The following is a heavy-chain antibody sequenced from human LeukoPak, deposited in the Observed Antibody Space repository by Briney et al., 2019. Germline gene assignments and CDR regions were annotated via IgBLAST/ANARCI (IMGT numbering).Heavy chain of an antibody. J-gene: IGHJ3*01. CDR3: AKDFGGTTHASDV. CDR2: IRFDGSNK. V-gene: IGHV3-30*02. Sequence: GGSLRLSCAASGFTFSHYGMHWVRQAPGKGLEWVAFIRFDGSNKYYVDSVKGRFTISRDNSKNTLYLQMNSLRADDTAVYQCAKDFGGTTHASDVWGQGTMVTVSS. D-gene: IGHD3-16*01. CDR1: GFTFSHYG.